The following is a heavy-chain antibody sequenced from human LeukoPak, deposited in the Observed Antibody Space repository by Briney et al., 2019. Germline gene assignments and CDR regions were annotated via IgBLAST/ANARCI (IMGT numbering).Heavy chain of an antibody. CDR3: AKGGGGGYGYYFDY. CDR2: ISWNRGSI. CDR1: GFTFYDYA. V-gene: IGHV3-9*01. D-gene: IGHD3-22*01. Sequence: TGRSLRLSCAASGFTFYDYALHWVRQAPGKGLEWVSGISWNRGSIGYADSVKGRFTISRDNAKNSLYLQMNILRAEDTALYYCAKGGGGGYGYYFDYWGQGTLVTVSS. J-gene: IGHJ4*02.